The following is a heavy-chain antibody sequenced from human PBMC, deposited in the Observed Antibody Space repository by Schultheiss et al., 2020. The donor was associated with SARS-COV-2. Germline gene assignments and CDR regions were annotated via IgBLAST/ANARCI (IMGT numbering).Heavy chain of an antibody. V-gene: IGHV3-30*04. CDR1: GFTFSSYA. Sequence: GGSLRLSCAASGFTFSSYAMHWVRQAPGKGLEWVAVISYDGSNKYYADSVKGRFTISRDNAKNSLYLQMNSLRAEDTAVYYCARDQWELLGVYYYYGMDVWGQGTTVTVSS. D-gene: IGHD1-26*01. CDR3: ARDQWELLGVYYYYGMDV. J-gene: IGHJ6*02. CDR2: ISYDGSNK.